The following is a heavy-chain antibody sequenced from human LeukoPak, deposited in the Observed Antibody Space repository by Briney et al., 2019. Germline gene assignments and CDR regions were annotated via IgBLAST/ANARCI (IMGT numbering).Heavy chain of an antibody. J-gene: IGHJ4*02. D-gene: IGHD6-13*01. CDR3: ARGGGIAENY. CDR2: ISYDGSNK. CDR1: GFTFSSYA. Sequence: PGGSLRLSCAASGFTFSSYAMHWVRQAPGKGLEWVAVISYDGSNKYYADSVKGRFTISRDNSKNTLYLQMNSLRAEDTAVYYCARGGGIAENYWGQGTLVTVSS. V-gene: IGHV3-30-3*01.